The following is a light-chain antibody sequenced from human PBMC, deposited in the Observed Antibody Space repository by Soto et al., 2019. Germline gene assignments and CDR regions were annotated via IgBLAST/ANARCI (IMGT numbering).Light chain of an antibody. J-gene: IGKJ5*01. CDR2: SAS. CDR3: QQNGSLPIT. Sequence: EMALAQSPGTLSLSPGERATLSCRASQSLGGDYLAWFQQKPGQSPRLRIYSASNRATGIPDRFSGSGSGTDFTLTINRLETEDVVVYYCQQNGSLPITFGQGTRLEIK. CDR1: QSLGGDY. V-gene: IGKV3-20*01.